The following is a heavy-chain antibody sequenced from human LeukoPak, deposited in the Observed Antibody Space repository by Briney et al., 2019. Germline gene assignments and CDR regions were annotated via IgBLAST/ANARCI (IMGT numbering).Heavy chain of an antibody. CDR1: DTSINTYY. CDR3: ARQTGSGLFILP. CDR2: IYTTGTT. Sequence: SETLSLTCTVSDTSINTYYWSWIRQPAGKGLEWIGHIYTTGTTNYNPSLKSRVTMSIDTSKNQFSLKLTSVTAADTAVYYCARQTGSGLFILPGGQGTLVTVSS. J-gene: IGHJ4*02. D-gene: IGHD3/OR15-3a*01. V-gene: IGHV4-4*07.